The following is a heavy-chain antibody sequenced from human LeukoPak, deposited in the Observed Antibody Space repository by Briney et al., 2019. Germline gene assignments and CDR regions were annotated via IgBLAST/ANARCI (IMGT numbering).Heavy chain of an antibody. J-gene: IGHJ4*02. CDR2: IRGKAYHGTT. Sequence: GGSLRLSCTASGFIFDNYAISWFRQAPGKGLDGVAFIRGKAYHGTTEYAASVQGRFTISRDDSKSIAYLQMKSLKTDDTAVYYCQKYSASSFDYWGQGTLVTVSS. CDR1: GFIFDNYA. D-gene: IGHD6-6*01. CDR3: QKYSASSFDY. V-gene: IGHV3-49*03.